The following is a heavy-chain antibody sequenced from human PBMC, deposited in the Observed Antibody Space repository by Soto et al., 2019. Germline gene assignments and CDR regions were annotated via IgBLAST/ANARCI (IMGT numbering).Heavy chain of an antibody. Sequence: EVQLVESGGGLVQPGGSLRLSCAASGFTFSSYSMNWVRQAPGKGLERVSYISSSSSTIYYADSVKGRFTISRDNAKNSLYLQMNSLRDEDTAVYYCARDPGRDGYTSRVGYFDYWGQGTLVTVSS. CDR2: ISSSSSTI. J-gene: IGHJ4*02. V-gene: IGHV3-48*02. CDR3: ARDPGRDGYTSRVGYFDY. D-gene: IGHD5-12*01. CDR1: GFTFSSYS.